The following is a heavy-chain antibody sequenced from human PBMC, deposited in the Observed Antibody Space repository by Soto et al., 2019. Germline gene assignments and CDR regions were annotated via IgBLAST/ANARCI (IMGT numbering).Heavy chain of an antibody. Sequence: SETLSLTCAVYGGSFSGYYWSWIRQPPGKGLEWIGEINHSGSTNCNPSLKSRVTISVDTSKNQFSLKLSSVTAADTAVYYCARERLTYYYDSSGYYSRRYNWCDPWGQGTLVTVS. CDR2: INHSGST. CDR3: ARERLTYYYDSSGYYSRRYNWCDP. D-gene: IGHD3-22*01. CDR1: GGSFSGYY. J-gene: IGHJ5*02. V-gene: IGHV4-34*01.